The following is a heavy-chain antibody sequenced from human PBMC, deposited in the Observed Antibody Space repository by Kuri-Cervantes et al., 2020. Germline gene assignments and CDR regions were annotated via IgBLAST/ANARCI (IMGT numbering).Heavy chain of an antibody. J-gene: IGHJ4*02. CDR3: ARVGVVVAATRGDFDY. V-gene: IGHV3-30*03. CDR1: GFTFSSYG. Sequence: GGSLRLSCAASGFTFSSYGMHWVRQAPGKGLEWVAVTSYDGSNKYYADSVKGRFTISRDNSKNSLYLQMNSLRAEDTAVYYCARVGVVVAATRGDFDYWGQGTLVTVSS. D-gene: IGHD2-15*01. CDR2: TSYDGSNK.